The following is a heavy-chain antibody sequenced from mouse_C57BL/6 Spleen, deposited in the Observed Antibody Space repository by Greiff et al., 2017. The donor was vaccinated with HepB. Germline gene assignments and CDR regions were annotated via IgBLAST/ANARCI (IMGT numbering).Heavy chain of an antibody. D-gene: IGHD4-1*02. V-gene: IGHV1-53*01. J-gene: IGHJ4*01. CDR1: GYPFPSSW. CDR2: INPSNGGT. Sequence: QVQLQQPGTELVKPGASVKLSCKASGYPFPSSWMHWVKQRPGQGLEWIGNINPSNGGTNYNEKFKSKATLTVDKSSSTAYMQLSSLTSEDSAVYYCARSQLGLYAMDYWGQGTSVTVSS. CDR3: ARSQLGLYAMDY.